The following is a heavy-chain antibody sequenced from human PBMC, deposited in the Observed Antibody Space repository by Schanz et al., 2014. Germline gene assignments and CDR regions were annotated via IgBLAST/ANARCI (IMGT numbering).Heavy chain of an antibody. CDR1: GYSFTTYD. V-gene: IGHV1-18*01. J-gene: IGHJ3*01. D-gene: IGHD3-9*01. CDR3: ARETTIITGGAFDV. Sequence: QVQLVQSGAEVKKPGASVRVSCKASGYSFTTYDVNWVRQAPGQGPEWMGWISAFDDKTDYAQNLQGRLIMTTDTSTTTVYMELRGLRSDDTAVYYCARETTIITGGAFDVWGQGTMDTVSS. CDR2: ISAFDDKT.